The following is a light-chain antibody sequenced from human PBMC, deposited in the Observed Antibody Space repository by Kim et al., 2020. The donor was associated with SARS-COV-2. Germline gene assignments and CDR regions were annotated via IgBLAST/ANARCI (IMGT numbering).Light chain of an antibody. CDR2: AAS. CDR1: QGISNY. CDR3: QKYNSAPQT. J-gene: IGKJ4*01. V-gene: IGKV1-27*01. Sequence: ASVGDRVTITCRASQGISNYLAWYQQKPGKVPRLLIYAASTLQSGVPSRVSGSGSGTDFTLTISSLQPEDVATYYCQKYNSAPQTFGGGTKVDIK.